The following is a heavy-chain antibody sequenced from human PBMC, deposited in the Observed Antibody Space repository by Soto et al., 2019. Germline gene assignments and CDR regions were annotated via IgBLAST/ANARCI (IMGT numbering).Heavy chain of an antibody. J-gene: IGHJ5*02. Sequence: GESLKISCKGSGYSFTSYWIGWVRQMPGKGLEWMGIIYPGDSDTRYSPSFQGQVTISADKSISTAYLQWSSLKASDTAMYYCARRITIFGVPGWFDPWGQGTLVTVS. CDR1: GYSFTSYW. V-gene: IGHV5-51*01. D-gene: IGHD3-3*01. CDR3: ARRITIFGVPGWFDP. CDR2: IYPGDSDT.